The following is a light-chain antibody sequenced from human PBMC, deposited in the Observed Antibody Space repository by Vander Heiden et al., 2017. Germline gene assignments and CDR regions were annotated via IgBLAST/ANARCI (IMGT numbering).Light chain of an antibody. CDR2: AAS. V-gene: IGKV1-6*01. J-gene: IGKJ5*01. CDR1: QGIRND. CDR3: QQDYNYPQA. Sequence: AIQLTQSQSHLSASIGDRVTITCRASQGIRNDLSWYQQKPGTAPKLLIYAASNLQSGVPSRFSGSGSGTDFTLTISSLQPEDFATYYCQQDYNYPQAFGQGTRLEIK.